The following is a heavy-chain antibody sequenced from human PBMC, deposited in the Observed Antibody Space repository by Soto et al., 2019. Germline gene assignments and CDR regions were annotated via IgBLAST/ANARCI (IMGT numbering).Heavy chain of an antibody. V-gene: IGHV3-30-3*02. J-gene: IGHJ4*02. CDR1: GFTLGISA. CDR3: AKDGGPVYCNSPGCSAKHFDY. D-gene: IGHD2-2*01. Sequence: QVQLVESGGGVVQPGSSLKLPFAAPGFTLGISAMPWVRRAPGKGLGWLEIFSNDGDNEYYADSVRGRFTISRDNSKNTLYLQTNNLRHEDTAVYYCAKDGGPVYCNSPGCSAKHFDYWGQGTLVTVSS. CDR2: FSNDGDNE.